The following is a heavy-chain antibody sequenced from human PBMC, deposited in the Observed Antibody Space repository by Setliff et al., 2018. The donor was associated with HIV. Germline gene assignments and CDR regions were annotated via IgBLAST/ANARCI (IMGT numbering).Heavy chain of an antibody. V-gene: IGHV1-24*01. CDR2: FDPQDGET. Sequence: ASVKVSCKVYGYTLSELSIHWVRQAPGKGLEWMGYFDPQDGETVYAQKFQGRVTLTEDTSTGTAYMELSGLRCEDTAVYYCARAPLVGTRPYYSDSWGQGTLVTVSS. CDR3: ARAPLVGTRPYYSDS. CDR1: GYTLSELS. J-gene: IGHJ4*01. D-gene: IGHD1-26*01.